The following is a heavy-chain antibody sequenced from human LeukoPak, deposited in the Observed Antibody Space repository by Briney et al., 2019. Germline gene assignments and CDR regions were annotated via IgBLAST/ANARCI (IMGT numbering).Heavy chain of an antibody. J-gene: IGHJ4*02. CDR3: AREQGSTGYFEY. CDR1: RHTFTSSY. CDR2: INPSDGTR. Sequence: ASVKVSCKASRHTFTSSYTHWVRQAPGQGLEWMGVINPSDGTRNYAQKFQGRVTMTRDMSTSTVYMDLSSLRSEDTAVYYCAREQGSTGYFEYWGQGTLVTVSS. D-gene: IGHD2-2*01. V-gene: IGHV1-46*01.